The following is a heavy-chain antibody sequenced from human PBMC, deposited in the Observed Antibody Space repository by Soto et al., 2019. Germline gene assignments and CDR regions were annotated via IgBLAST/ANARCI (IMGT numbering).Heavy chain of an antibody. CDR3: ARGGWRQIDY. Sequence: QVQLQESGPGLMKPSETLSLTCTVSGGSIGSCYWSWIRQPPGKGLEWIGYIYYSGSTNYNPSLKSRVTISVDTSKNQFSLKLSSVTAADTAVYYCARGGWRQIDYWGQGPLVTVSS. CDR2: IYYSGST. D-gene: IGHD3-3*01. J-gene: IGHJ4*02. CDR1: GGSIGSCY. V-gene: IGHV4-59*08.